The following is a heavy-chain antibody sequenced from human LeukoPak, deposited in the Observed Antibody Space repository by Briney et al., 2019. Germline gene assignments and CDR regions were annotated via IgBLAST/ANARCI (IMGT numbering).Heavy chain of an antibody. V-gene: IGHV1-8*01. J-gene: IGHJ3*02. CDR3: ARGPPPTDAFDI. CDR1: GYTFTSYD. CDR2: MNPNSGNT. Sequence: ASVKVSCKASGYTFTSYDINWVRQATGQGLEWMGWMNPNSGNTGYAQKFQGRVTMTRNTSISTAYMELSSLRSEDTAVYYCARGPPPTDAFDIWGQGTMVTVSS.